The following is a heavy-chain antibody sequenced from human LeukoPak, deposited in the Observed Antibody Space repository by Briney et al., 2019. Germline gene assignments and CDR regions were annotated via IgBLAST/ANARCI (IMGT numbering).Heavy chain of an antibody. CDR2: VNPNSGGT. J-gene: IGHJ5*02. D-gene: IGHD6-13*01. V-gene: IGHV1-2*02. Sequence: ASVTVSCKASGYTFTGYYMHWVRQAPGQGLEWMGWVNPNSGGTNYAQKFEGRVTMTRDPSLSPAYLELSRLRSYDPAVYYCARSGSSLVNWFDPWGQGTLVTVSS. CDR1: GYTFTGYY. CDR3: ARSGSSLVNWFDP.